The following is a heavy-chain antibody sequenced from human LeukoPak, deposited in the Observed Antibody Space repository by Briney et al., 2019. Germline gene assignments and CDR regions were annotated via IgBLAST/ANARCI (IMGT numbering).Heavy chain of an antibody. Sequence: SETLSLTCAVYGGSFSGYYWSWIRQPPGKGLEWIGEINHSGSTNYIPSLKSRVTISVDTSKNQFSLKLSSVTAADTAVYYCARGERLRLGELSLHWLYWGQGTLVTVSS. CDR1: GGSFSGYY. CDR3: ARGERLRLGELSLHWLY. D-gene: IGHD3-16*02. CDR2: INHSGST. J-gene: IGHJ4*02. V-gene: IGHV4-34*01.